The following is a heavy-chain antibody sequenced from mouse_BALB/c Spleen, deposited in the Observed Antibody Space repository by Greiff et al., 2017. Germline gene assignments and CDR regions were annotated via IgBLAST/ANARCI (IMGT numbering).Heavy chain of an antibody. J-gene: IGHJ1*01. CDR2: IWSGGST. CDR3: ARKPGDWYFDV. Sequence: QVQLKESGPGLVQPSQSLSITCTVSGFSLTSYGVHWVRQSPGKGLEWLGVIWSGGSTDYNAAFISRLSISKDNSKSQVFFKMNSLQANDTAIYYCARKPGDWYFDVWGAGTTVTVSS. CDR1: GFSLTSYG. V-gene: IGHV2-2*02.